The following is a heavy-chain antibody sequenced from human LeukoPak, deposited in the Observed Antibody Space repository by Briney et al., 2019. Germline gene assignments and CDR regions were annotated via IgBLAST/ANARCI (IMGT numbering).Heavy chain of an antibody. J-gene: IGHJ3*02. Sequence: SGPTLVKATPTLTLTCTFSGFSLTTNGMCVSWIRQPPGEALEWLAPIDWDGDNYYSTSLRTRLTIPKDTSKNQVVLTMTNMDPVDTATYYCARIMTTVTHDAFDIWGQGTMVTVSS. CDR1: GFSLTTNGMC. V-gene: IGHV2-70*01. D-gene: IGHD4-17*01. CDR3: ARIMTTVTHDAFDI. CDR2: IDWDGDN.